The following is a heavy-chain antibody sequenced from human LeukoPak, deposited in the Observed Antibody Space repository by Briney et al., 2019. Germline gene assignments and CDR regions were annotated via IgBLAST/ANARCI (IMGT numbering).Heavy chain of an antibody. J-gene: IGHJ6*02. CDR1: GGSISSGDYY. CDR2: IYYSGST. D-gene: IGHD3-10*01. CDR3: ARDRITMVRGVLYYYYGMDV. V-gene: IGHV4-30-4*01. Sequence: SRTLSLTCTVSGGSISSGDYYWSWIRQPPGKGLEWLVYIYYSGSTYYNPSLKSRVTISIDTSKNQFSPKLSSVTAADTVVYYCARDRITMVRGVLYYYYGMDVWGQGTTVTVSS.